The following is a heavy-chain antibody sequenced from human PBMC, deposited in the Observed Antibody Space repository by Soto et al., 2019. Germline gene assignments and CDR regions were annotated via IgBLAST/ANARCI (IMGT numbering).Heavy chain of an antibody. CDR1: GGSISSYY. J-gene: IGHJ4*02. D-gene: IGHD6-19*01. Sequence: SETLSLTCTVSGGSISSYYWSWIRQPPGKGLEWIGYIYYSESTNDNASLKSRVTISVNTSRNQFSLKLTSGTAADTAVYYCARVRSGWWYFDYGGQGTLVPVSS. CDR3: ARVRSGWWYFDY. CDR2: IYYSEST. V-gene: IGHV4-59*01.